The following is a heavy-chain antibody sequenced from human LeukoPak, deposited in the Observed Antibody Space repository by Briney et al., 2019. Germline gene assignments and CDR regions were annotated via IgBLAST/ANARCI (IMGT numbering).Heavy chain of an antibody. CDR1: GGSISSYY. D-gene: IGHD3-10*01. J-gene: IGHJ6*03. CDR3: ARDNGMVRGVIYYYYMDV. Sequence: SETLSLTCTVSGGSISSYYWSWIRQPAGKALEWIGRIYTSGSTNYNPSLTSRVTMSVDTSKNQVSLKLSSVTAADTAVYYCARDNGMVRGVIYYYYMDVWGKGTTVTVPS. CDR2: IYTSGST. V-gene: IGHV4-4*07.